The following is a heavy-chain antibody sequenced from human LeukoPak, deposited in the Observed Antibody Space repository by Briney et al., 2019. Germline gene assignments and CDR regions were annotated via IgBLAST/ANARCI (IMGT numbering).Heavy chain of an antibody. D-gene: IGHD4-17*01. CDR3: AKDTMTTVTTWRSLKYQGNDAFDI. CDR2: ISGSGGST. V-gene: IGHV3-23*01. Sequence: SGGSLRLSCAASGFTFSSYAMSWARQAPGKGLEWVSAISGSGGSTYYADSVKGRFTISRDNSKNTLYLQMNSLRAEDTAVYYCAKDTMTTVTTWRSLKYQGNDAFDIWGQGTMVTVSS. CDR1: GFTFSSYA. J-gene: IGHJ3*02.